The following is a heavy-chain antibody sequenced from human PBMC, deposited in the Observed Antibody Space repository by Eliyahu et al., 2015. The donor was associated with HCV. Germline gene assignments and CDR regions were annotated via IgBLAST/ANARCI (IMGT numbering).Heavy chain of an antibody. Sequence: QLQLQESGPGLVKPSETLSLTCTVSGGSISSSSYYWGWIRQPPGKGLEWIGSIYYSGSTYYNPSLKSRVTISVDTSKNQFSLKLSSVTAADTAVYYCARSSSGWYDHHLGWLGTGMDVWGQGTTVTVSS. D-gene: IGHD6-19*01. CDR1: GGSISSSSYY. V-gene: IGHV4-39*01. J-gene: IGHJ6*02. CDR3: ARSSSGWYDHHLGWLGTGMDV. CDR2: IYYSGST.